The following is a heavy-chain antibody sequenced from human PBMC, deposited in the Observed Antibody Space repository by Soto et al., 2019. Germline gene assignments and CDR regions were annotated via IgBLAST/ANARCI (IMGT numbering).Heavy chain of an antibody. Sequence: GGSLRLSCAASGFIFSSYAMSWVRQAPGKGLEWVSAISGSGGSTYYADSVKGRFTISRDNSKNTLYLQMNSLRAEDTAVYYCATPPGSIAAAGTSYYGMDVWGQGTTVTVSS. CDR2: ISGSGGST. J-gene: IGHJ6*02. V-gene: IGHV3-23*01. D-gene: IGHD6-13*01. CDR3: ATPPGSIAAAGTSYYGMDV. CDR1: GFIFSSYA.